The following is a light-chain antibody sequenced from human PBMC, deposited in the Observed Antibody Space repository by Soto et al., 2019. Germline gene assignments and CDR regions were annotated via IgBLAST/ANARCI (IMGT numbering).Light chain of an antibody. J-gene: IGLJ1*01. CDR1: SSKIGNNY. Sequence: QSVLTQPPSVSAAPGQKGTISCSGSSSKIGNNYVSWYQQLPGTAPKLLIYENNKRPSGIPARFSGSKSGTSATLGITGLQTGDEADYYCGAWDTSLSVYVFATG. V-gene: IGLV1-51*02. CDR2: ENN. CDR3: GAWDTSLSVYV.